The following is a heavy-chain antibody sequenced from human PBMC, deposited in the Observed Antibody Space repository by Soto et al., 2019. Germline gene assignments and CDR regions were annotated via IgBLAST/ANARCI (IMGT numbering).Heavy chain of an antibody. V-gene: IGHV3-23*01. Sequence: PVGSLRLSCAASGFTFSSYAMSWVRQAPGKGLEWVSAISGSGGSTYYADSVKGRFTISRDNSKNTLYLQMNSLRAEDTAVYYCAKDIAAAGTTATGYFDLWGRGTLVTVSS. CDR2: ISGSGGST. CDR1: GFTFSSYA. J-gene: IGHJ2*01. CDR3: AKDIAAAGTTATGYFDL. D-gene: IGHD6-13*01.